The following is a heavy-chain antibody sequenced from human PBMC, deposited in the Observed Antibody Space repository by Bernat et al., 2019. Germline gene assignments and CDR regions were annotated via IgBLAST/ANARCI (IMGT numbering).Heavy chain of an antibody. CDR3: ARAAGDGRAPKYYSMAV. CDR2: IWYDGINK. Sequence: QVQLVDSGGGVVQPGRALRLSCVASGFTFRNHGMHWVRQAPGKGLEWVAVIWYDGINKFYADSVKGRCTISKDDSKKPVFLQMSSLRAEDPAVYYCARAAGDGRAPKYYSMAVWGKGTTVTASS. CDR1: GFTFRNHG. D-gene: IGHD7-27*01. V-gene: IGHV3-33*01. J-gene: IGHJ6*03.